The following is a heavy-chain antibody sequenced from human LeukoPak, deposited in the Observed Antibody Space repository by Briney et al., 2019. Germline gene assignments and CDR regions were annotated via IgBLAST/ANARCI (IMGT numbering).Heavy chain of an antibody. CDR3: ARGIVGAPYYFDY. Sequence: PGGSLRLSCAASGFTFSSYWMHWVRQAPGKGLVWVSRINTDGSSTSYADSVKGRFTISRDNAKNTLYLQMNSLRAEDTAVYYCARGIVGAPYYFDYWGQGTLVTVSS. CDR2: INTDGSST. V-gene: IGHV3-74*01. CDR1: GFTFSSYW. D-gene: IGHD1-26*01. J-gene: IGHJ4*02.